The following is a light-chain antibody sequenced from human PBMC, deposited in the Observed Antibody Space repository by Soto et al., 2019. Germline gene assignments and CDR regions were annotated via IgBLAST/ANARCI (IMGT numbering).Light chain of an antibody. Sequence: QSELTQPASVSGSRGQSSTISCTGTSSDVGGYNYVSWYQQHPGKAPKLMIYDVSNRPSGVSNRFSGSKSGNTASLTISGLQAEDEADYYCSSYTSSSTLYVFGTGT. CDR3: SSYTSSSTLYV. V-gene: IGLV2-14*01. CDR2: DVS. CDR1: SSDVGGYNY. J-gene: IGLJ1*01.